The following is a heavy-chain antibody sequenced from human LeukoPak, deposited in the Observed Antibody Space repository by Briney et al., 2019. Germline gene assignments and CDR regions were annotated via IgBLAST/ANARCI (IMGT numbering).Heavy chain of an antibody. V-gene: IGHV3-9*01. CDR1: GFTFDDYA. CDR3: AKGPDDY. J-gene: IGHJ4*02. CDR2: ISWDRGNI. Sequence: GGSLRLSCAASGFTFDDYAMHWVRQAPGKGLEWVSAISWDRGNIGYADSVKGRFTISRDIAKNSLYLQMSSLRAEDTAVYYCAKGPDDYWGQGTLVTVSS.